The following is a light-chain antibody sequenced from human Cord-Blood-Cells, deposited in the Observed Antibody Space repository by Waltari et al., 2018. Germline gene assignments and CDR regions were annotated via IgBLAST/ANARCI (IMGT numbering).Light chain of an antibody. Sequence: EIVMTQSPATLSVSPGERATLSCRASQSVRSNLAWYQQKPGQAPRLLISGASTRATGIPARFSGSGSGTEFTLTISSLQSEDFAVYYCQQYNNWPPFTFGPGTKVDIK. J-gene: IGKJ3*01. CDR3: QQYNNWPPFT. V-gene: IGKV3-15*01. CDR2: GAS. CDR1: QSVRSN.